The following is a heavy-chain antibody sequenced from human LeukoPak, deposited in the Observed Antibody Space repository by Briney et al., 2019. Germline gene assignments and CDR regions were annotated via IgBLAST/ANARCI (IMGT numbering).Heavy chain of an antibody. CDR3: ARGALRYSDY. CDR2: ISSSSSAI. Sequence: PGRFLGQCCGASGFTFICYTRNRVRQVSGSGPEWVSSISSSSSAIYYAASVKGRFTISRDNAKNSLYLQMNSLRDEDTAVYYCARGALRYSDYWGQGTLVTVSS. V-gene: IGHV3-48*02. J-gene: IGHJ4*02. CDR1: GFTFICYT. D-gene: IGHD3-9*01.